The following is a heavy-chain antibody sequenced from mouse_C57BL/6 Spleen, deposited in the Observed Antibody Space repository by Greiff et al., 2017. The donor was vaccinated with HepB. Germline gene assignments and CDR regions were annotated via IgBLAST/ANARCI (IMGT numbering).Heavy chain of an antibody. V-gene: IGHV5-9-1*02. CDR3: TRESSGYVFDY. D-gene: IGHD3-2*02. CDR1: GFTFSSYA. CDR2: ISSGGDYI. Sequence: EVHLVESGEGLVKPGGSLKLSCAASGFTFSSYAMSWVRQTPEKRLEWVAYISSGGDYIYYADTVKGRFTISRDNARNTLYLQMSSLKSEDTAMYYCTRESSGYVFDYWGQGTTLTVSS. J-gene: IGHJ2*01.